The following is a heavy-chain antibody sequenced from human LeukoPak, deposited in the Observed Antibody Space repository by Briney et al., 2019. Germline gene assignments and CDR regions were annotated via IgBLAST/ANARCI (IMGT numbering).Heavy chain of an antibody. Sequence: ASVKISCKVSGYTFTDYYMHWVQQAPGKGLEWMGLVDPEDGETIYAEKLQGRVTMTTDTSTSTAYMELRSLRSDDTAVYYCARLYDSSGYESSFRYWGQGTLVTVSS. V-gene: IGHV1-69-2*01. CDR1: GYTFTDYY. CDR2: VDPEDGET. CDR3: ARLYDSSGYESSFRY. J-gene: IGHJ4*02. D-gene: IGHD3-22*01.